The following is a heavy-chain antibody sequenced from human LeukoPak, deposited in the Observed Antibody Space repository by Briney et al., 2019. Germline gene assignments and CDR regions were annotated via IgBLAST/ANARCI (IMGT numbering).Heavy chain of an antibody. J-gene: IGHJ5*02. CDR2: IYYSGST. CDR3: ASLIVVVPAAIAP. V-gene: IGHV4-59*12. Sequence: PSETLSLTCTVSGGSISSYYWSWIRQPPGKGLEWIGYIYYSGSTNYNPSLKSRVAISVDTSKNQFSLKLSSVTAADTAVYYCASLIVVVPAAIAPWGQGTLVTVSS. D-gene: IGHD2-2*01. CDR1: GGSISSYY.